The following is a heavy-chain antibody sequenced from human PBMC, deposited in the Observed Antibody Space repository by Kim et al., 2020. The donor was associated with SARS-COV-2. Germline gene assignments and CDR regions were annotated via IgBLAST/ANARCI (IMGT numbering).Heavy chain of an antibody. D-gene: IGHD3-22*01. CDR3: ARDLEEYYYDSNAFDI. CDR2: ISAYNGNT. V-gene: IGHV1-18*01. J-gene: IGHJ3*02. CDR1: GYTFTSYG. Sequence: ASVKVSCKASGYTFTSYGISWVRQAPGQGLEWMGWISAYNGNTNYAQKLQGRVTMTTDTSTSTAYMELRSLRSDDTAVYYCARDLEEYYYDSNAFDIWGQGTMVTVSS.